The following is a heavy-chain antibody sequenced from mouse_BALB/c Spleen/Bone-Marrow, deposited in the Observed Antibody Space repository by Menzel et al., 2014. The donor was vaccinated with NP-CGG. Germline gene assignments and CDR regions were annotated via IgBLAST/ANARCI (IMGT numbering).Heavy chain of an antibody. V-gene: IGHV1-69*02. Sequence: QVQLKQSGAELVRPGASVKLSCKASGYTFTNYWINWVKQRPGQGLEWIGNIYPSDSYTNYNQKFKDKATLTVDKSSSPAYMQLSSPTSEDSAVYYCTRWLPYAMDYWGQGTSVTVSS. CDR3: TRWLPYAMDY. CDR1: GYTFTNYW. J-gene: IGHJ4*01. CDR2: IYPSDSYT. D-gene: IGHD2-2*01.